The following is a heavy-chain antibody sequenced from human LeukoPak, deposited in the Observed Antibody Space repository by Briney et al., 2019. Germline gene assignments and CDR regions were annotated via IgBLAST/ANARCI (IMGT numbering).Heavy chain of an antibody. CDR3: ARLLYYYDSSGSVDAFDI. D-gene: IGHD3-22*01. CDR2: IYYSGST. CDR1: GGSISGTSYY. V-gene: IGHV4-39*01. J-gene: IGHJ3*02. Sequence: SETLSLTCTVSGGSISGTSYYWGWIRQPPGKGLEWIGSIYYSGSTYYNPSLKSRVTISVDTSKNQFSLKLSSVTAADTAVYYCARLLYYYDSSGSVDAFDIWGQGTMVTVSS.